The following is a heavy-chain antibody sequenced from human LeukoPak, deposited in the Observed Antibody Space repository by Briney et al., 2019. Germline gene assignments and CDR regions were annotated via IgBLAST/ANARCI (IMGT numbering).Heavy chain of an antibody. J-gene: IGHJ4*02. CDR1: GFTFSSYG. CDR3: AKAPRGYSGYDNSYFDY. D-gene: IGHD5-12*01. CDR2: ISHDGSNK. Sequence: GGSLRLSCAASGFTFSSYGMHWVRQAPGKGLEWVAVISHDGSNKYYPDSVKGRFTISRDNSKNTLYLQMNSLRAEDTAVYYCAKAPRGYSGYDNSYFDYWGQGTLVTVSS. V-gene: IGHV3-30*18.